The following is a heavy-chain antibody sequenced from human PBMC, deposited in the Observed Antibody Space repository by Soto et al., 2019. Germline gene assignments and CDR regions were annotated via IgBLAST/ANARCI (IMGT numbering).Heavy chain of an antibody. J-gene: IGHJ6*02. Sequence: QVQLVQSGAEVKKPGASVKVSCTASGYTFTRDGITWGRQAPGQGLEWMGWFNTSNGKTYYAQKLQGRVTMTTDTSTSTGYMELRSLRSDDTAVYYCARGITFGGVLNGMDVWGQGTTVTVSS. CDR2: FNTSNGKT. V-gene: IGHV1-18*01. D-gene: IGHD3-16*01. CDR3: ARGITFGGVLNGMDV. CDR1: GYTFTRDG.